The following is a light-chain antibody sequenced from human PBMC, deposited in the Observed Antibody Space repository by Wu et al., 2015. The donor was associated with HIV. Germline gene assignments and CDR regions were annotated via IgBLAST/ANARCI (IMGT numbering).Light chain of an antibody. J-gene: IGKJ1*01. Sequence: DIQMTQSPSSLSASVGDRVTITCRASQGISNYLAWYQQKPGKVPKLLIYAASTLQSGVPSRFSGSGSGTDFTLTISSLQPEDVATYYCQKYNQSPLGPFGQGTKVGNQT. CDR3: QKYNQSPLGP. V-gene: IGKV1-27*01. CDR1: QGISNY. CDR2: AAS.